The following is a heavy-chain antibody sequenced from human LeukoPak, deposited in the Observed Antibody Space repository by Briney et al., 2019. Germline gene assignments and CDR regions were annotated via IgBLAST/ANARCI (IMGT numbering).Heavy chain of an antibody. CDR3: ARGLLTYYFDSSGYYDY. V-gene: IGHV3-7*01. CDR2: IKQDGSEK. D-gene: IGHD3-22*01. Sequence: PGGSLRLSCAASGFTLSNYWMSWVRQAPGKGLEWVANIKQDGSEKYYVDSVKGRFTISRDNAKNSLYLQMNSLRAEDTAVFYCARGLLTYYFDSSGYYDYWGQGTLVTVSS. J-gene: IGHJ4*02. CDR1: GFTLSNYW.